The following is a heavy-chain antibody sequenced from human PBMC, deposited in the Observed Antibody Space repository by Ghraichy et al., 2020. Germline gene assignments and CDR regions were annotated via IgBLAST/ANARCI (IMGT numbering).Heavy chain of an antibody. CDR1: GFTFSSYA. CDR2: ISTNGDNT. Sequence: GGSLRLSCSASGFTFSSYAMHWVRQAPGKGLEYVSAISTNGDNTYYADSVKGRFTISRDNSKNTLYLQMSSLRAEDTAVYYCVKDMGYDNSGYNFFDYWGQGTLVTVSS. CDR3: VKDMGYDNSGYNFFDY. V-gene: IGHV3-64D*06. J-gene: IGHJ4*02. D-gene: IGHD3-22*01.